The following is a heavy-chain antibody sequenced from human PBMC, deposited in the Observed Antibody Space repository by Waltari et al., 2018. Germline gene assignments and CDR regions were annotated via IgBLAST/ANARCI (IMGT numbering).Heavy chain of an antibody. CDR1: GLGFSTYW. Sequence: EVQLVASGGGLAQPGGSLRLSCAASGLGFSTYWRTWVRQASGKGPEWVANIKQDGSEKYYMDSVKGRFTISRDNAKNSLYLQMNNLRVEDTAVYYCTRGGRDSSWYWRDWGQGTLVTVSS. CDR3: TRGGRDSSWYWRD. D-gene: IGHD6-13*01. V-gene: IGHV3-7*01. J-gene: IGHJ4*02. CDR2: IKQDGSEK.